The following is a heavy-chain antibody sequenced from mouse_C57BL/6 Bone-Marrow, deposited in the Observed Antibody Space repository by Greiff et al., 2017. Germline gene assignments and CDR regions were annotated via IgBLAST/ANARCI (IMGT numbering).Heavy chain of an antibody. V-gene: IGHV5-16*01. Sequence: DVMLVESEGGLVQPGSSMKLSCTASGFTFSDYYMAWVRQVPEKGLEWVANINYDGSSTYYLDSLKSRFIISRDNAKNILYLQMSSLKSEDTATYYCARDSPLYYSKGDYAMDYWGQGTSVTVSS. CDR1: GFTFSDYY. J-gene: IGHJ4*01. CDR3: ARDSPLYYSKGDYAMDY. CDR2: INYDGSST. D-gene: IGHD2-5*01.